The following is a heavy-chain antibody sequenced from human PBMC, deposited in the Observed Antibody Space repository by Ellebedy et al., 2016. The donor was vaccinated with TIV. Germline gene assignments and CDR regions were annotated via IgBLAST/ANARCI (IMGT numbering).Heavy chain of an antibody. CDR3: IYGDYFDY. V-gene: IGHV3-73*01. CDR1: GFTFSGSA. Sequence: GESLKISCAASGFTFSGSAMHWVRQASGKGLEWVGRIRSKANSYATAYAASVKGRFTISRDDSKNTAYLQMNSLKTEDTAVYYCIYGDYFDYWGQGTLVTVSS. CDR2: IRSKANSYAT. D-gene: IGHD4-17*01. J-gene: IGHJ4*02.